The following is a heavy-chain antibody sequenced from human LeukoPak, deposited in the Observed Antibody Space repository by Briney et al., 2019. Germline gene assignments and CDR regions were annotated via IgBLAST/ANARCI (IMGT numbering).Heavy chain of an antibody. CDR1: GFTFSSYA. CDR3: AKAPYDFWSGYFDY. Sequence: GSLRLSCAASGFTFSSYAMSWVRQAPGKGLEWVSAISGSGGSTYYADSVRGRFTISRDNSKNTLYLQMNSLRAEDTAVYYCAKAPYDFWSGYFDYWGQGTLVTVSS. D-gene: IGHD3-3*01. V-gene: IGHV3-23*01. J-gene: IGHJ4*02. CDR2: ISGSGGST.